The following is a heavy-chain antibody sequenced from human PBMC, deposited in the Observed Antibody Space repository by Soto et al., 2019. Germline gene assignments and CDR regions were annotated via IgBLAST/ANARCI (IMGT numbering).Heavy chain of an antibody. J-gene: IGHJ4*02. CDR2: ILADYNT. V-gene: IGHV3-23*03. CDR3: ARRTEGYFGY. CDR1: GFTFSDYT. Sequence: EVQLLESGGGLVQPGGSLTLSCAASGFTFSDYTMTWVRQAPGKVLECISVILADYNTYYAGSVRGRFTISRDNSKNTLYLEMNSLSAEDTAVYYCARRTEGYFGYWGQGALVTVSS.